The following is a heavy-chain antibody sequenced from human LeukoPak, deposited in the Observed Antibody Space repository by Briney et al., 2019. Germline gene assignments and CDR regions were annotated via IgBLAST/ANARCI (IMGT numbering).Heavy chain of an antibody. CDR3: AKRPNYGDFFYFDY. CDR1: GFAFSSSA. Sequence: PGGSLRLSCAASGFAFSSSAMNWVRQPPGKGLEWVSLISYDGIIEDYSDSVKGRFTISRDNFKNTLFLQMNSLRAEDTAVYYCAKRPNYGDFFYFDYWGQGTLVTVSS. V-gene: IGHV3-30*04. CDR2: ISYDGIIE. D-gene: IGHD4-17*01. J-gene: IGHJ4*02.